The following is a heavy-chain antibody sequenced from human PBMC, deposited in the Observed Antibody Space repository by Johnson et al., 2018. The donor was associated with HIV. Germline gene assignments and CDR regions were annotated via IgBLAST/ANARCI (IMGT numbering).Heavy chain of an antibody. CDR3: ARALKRIAAADDAFDI. D-gene: IGHD6-13*01. Sequence: VQLVESGGGVVQPGRSLRLSCAASGFTFDDYAMHWVRQAPGKGLEWVSGISWNSGSIGFADSVKGRFTISRDNAKNSLYLQMNSLRAEDTAVYYCARALKRIAAADDAFDIWGQGTMVTVSS. V-gene: IGHV3-9*01. CDR1: GFTFDDYA. CDR2: ISWNSGSI. J-gene: IGHJ3*02.